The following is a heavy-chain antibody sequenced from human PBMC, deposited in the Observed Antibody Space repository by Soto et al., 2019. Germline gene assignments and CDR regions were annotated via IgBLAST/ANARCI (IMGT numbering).Heavy chain of an antibody. CDR2: INHSGSA. CDR1: GGSFIGYY. CDR3: ARGLVGDY. J-gene: IGHJ4*02. D-gene: IGHD3-9*01. Sequence: SETLSLTCSVYGGSFIGYYWSWIRQPPGKGLEWIGEINHSGSANYNPALKSRVTISVDTSKNQFSLKLSSVTAADTAVYYCARGLVGDYWGQGNLVTVSS. V-gene: IGHV4-34*01.